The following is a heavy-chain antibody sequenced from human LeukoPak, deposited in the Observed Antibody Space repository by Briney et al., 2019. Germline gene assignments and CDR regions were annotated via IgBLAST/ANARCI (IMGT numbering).Heavy chain of an antibody. Sequence: PGRSLRLSCAASGFTFSSYGMHWVRQAPGKGLEWVAVIWYDGSNKYYADSVKGRSTISRDNSKNTLYLQMNSLRAEDTAVYYCARDPLYDFWSGLFDYWGQGTLVTVSS. V-gene: IGHV3-33*01. J-gene: IGHJ4*02. CDR1: GFTFSSYG. CDR3: ARDPLYDFWSGLFDY. D-gene: IGHD3-3*01. CDR2: IWYDGSNK.